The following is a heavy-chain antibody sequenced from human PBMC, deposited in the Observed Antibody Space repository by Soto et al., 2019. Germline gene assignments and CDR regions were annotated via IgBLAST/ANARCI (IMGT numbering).Heavy chain of an antibody. CDR2: ISGSGGST. Sequence: EVQLLESGGGLVQPGGSLRLSCAASGFTFSSYARSWVRQAPGKGLEWVSAISGSGGSTYYADSVKGRFTISRDNSKNTLDLEMNSMRAEDTAVYYCAIWPEGISTSCKPYYYYYGMDVWGQGTTVTVSS. J-gene: IGHJ6*02. V-gene: IGHV3-23*01. D-gene: IGHD2-2*01. CDR3: AIWPEGISTSCKPYYYYYGMDV. CDR1: GFTFSSYA.